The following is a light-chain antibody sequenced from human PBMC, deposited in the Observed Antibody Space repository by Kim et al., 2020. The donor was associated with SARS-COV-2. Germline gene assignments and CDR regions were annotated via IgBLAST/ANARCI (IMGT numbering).Light chain of an antibody. Sequence: QSVLTQPPSVSTAPGQQVTISCSGSSSNIGNNYVSWYQHLPGTAPKLLIYDNYKRPSGIPDRFSGSKSGTSATLGITGLQTGDEADYYCATWDYSLSAGVFGGGTQLTVL. V-gene: IGLV1-51*01. CDR3: ATWDYSLSAGV. CDR1: SSNIGNNY. J-gene: IGLJ3*02. CDR2: DNY.